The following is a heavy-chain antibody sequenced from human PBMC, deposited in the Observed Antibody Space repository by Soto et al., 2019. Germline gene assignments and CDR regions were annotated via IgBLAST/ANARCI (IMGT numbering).Heavy chain of an antibody. CDR1: GFSFSSYS. CDR2: ISSSSSTI. Sequence: GSLRLSCAASGFSFSSYSMNWVRQAPGKGLEWVSYISSSSSTIYYVDSVKGRFTISRDNAKNSLFLQMNSLRAEDTAVYYCAVVPAAHSPYEAFDIWGQGTMVTVSS. CDR3: AVVPAAHSPYEAFDI. D-gene: IGHD2-2*01. J-gene: IGHJ3*02. V-gene: IGHV3-48*01.